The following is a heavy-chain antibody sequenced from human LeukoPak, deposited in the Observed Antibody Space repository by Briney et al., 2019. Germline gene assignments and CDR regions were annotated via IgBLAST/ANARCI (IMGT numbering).Heavy chain of an antibody. D-gene: IGHD5-18*01. V-gene: IGHV4-59*12. CDR1: GGSISNYY. CDR3: ARDNAGAMV. CDR2: IYHSGST. J-gene: IGHJ4*02. Sequence: SETLSLTCTVSGGSISNYYWSWIRQPPGKGLEWIGSIYHSGSTNYNPSLKSRVTISVDTSKNQFSLKLSSVTAADTAVYYCARDNAGAMVWGQGTLVTVSS.